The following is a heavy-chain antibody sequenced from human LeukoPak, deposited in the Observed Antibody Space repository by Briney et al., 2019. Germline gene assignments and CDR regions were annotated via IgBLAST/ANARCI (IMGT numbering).Heavy chain of an antibody. J-gene: IGHJ4*02. CDR2: ISGSGGEI. Sequence: PGGSLRLSCAASVFTLSSYAISWVRQAPGKGLEWVSTISGSGGEIFYADSVKGRFTISRDNSKNTLYLQMDSLRAEDTAVYYCAKCRGGTYSPTDYWGQGTLVTVSS. D-gene: IGHD3-10*01. CDR1: VFTLSSYA. V-gene: IGHV3-23*01. CDR3: AKCRGGTYSPTDY.